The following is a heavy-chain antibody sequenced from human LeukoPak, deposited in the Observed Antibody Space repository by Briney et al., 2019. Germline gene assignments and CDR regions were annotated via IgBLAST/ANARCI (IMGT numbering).Heavy chain of an antibody. CDR3: ARCRGTTVTSYYYYYYYMDV. CDR1: GYTLTSCD. J-gene: IGHJ6*03. D-gene: IGHD4-17*01. V-gene: IGHV1-8*01. CDR2: MNPNSGNT. Sequence: GASVKVSCKASGYTLTSCDINWVPQATGQGLEWMGWMNPNSGNTGYAQKFQCRVTMTWNTSISTAYMELSSLMSQEQAGSCCARCRGTTVTSYYYYYYYMDVWGKGTTVTVSS.